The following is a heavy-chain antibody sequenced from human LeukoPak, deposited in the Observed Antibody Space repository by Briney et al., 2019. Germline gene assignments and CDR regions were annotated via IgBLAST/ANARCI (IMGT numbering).Heavy chain of an antibody. CDR2: INPSGGST. D-gene: IGHD3-9*01. V-gene: IGHV1-46*01. J-gene: IGHJ4*02. CDR3: ARDRGVLRYFDWLFEFDY. Sequence: ASVKVSCKASGYTFTSYDINWVRQAPGQGLEWMGIINPSGGSTSYAQKFQGRVTMTRDMSTSTVYMELSSLGSEDTAVYYCARDRGVLRYFDWLFEFDYWGQGTLVTVSS. CDR1: GYTFTSYD.